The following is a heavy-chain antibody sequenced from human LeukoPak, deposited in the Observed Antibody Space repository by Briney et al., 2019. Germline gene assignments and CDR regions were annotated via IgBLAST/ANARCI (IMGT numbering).Heavy chain of an antibody. Sequence: GGSLRLSCSASGFTFSKYAMSWVRQTPGKGLEWVSIITSRGDDTYDADSVKGRFTISRDNSKNMLYLQMNSLGAEDTAVYYCASDKDSSGYYHIDYWGQGTLVTVSS. CDR2: ITSRGDDT. V-gene: IGHV3-23*01. CDR3: ASDKDSSGYYHIDY. D-gene: IGHD3-22*01. J-gene: IGHJ4*02. CDR1: GFTFSKYA.